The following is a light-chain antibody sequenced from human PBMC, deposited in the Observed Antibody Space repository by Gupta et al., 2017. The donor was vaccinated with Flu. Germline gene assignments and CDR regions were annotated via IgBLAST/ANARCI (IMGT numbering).Light chain of an antibody. J-gene: IGLJ3*02. Sequence: QSVLTQPASVSGPPGQEITIACTGTISDVGGYNHVSWHQQYPGKAPKLMIYEVSNRPAVVSNRFSASESGNTASLTISGLQAEDEADYYCGSDTISSTLVFGGGTKLTVL. CDR1: ISDVGGYNH. CDR2: EVS. CDR3: GSDTISSTLV. V-gene: IGLV2-14*01.